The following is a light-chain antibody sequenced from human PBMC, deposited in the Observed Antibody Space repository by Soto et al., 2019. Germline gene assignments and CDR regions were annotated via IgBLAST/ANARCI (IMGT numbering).Light chain of an antibody. J-gene: IGLJ1*01. CDR2: EVS. V-gene: IGLV2-14*03. CDR3: ILYTTSTTVV. CDR1: SSDVGGYNF. Sequence: QSALTQPASVFGSPGQSITFSCTGTSSDVGGYNFVSWYQQHPGKAPKLMIYEVSSRPSGVSNRFSGSKSGNTASLTISGLQPEDEADYYCILYTTSTTVVFGTGTKVTVL.